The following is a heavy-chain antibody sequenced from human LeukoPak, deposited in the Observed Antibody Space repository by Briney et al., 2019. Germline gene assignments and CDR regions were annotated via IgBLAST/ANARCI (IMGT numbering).Heavy chain of an antibody. Sequence: GGSLRLSCAVFGLTFTSYGMTWVRQAPGKGLEWVSAISGSGGSTYYADSVKGRFTISRDNAKNSLYLQMNSLRAEDTAVYYCARGRVAAAGTGDYWGQGTLVTVSS. CDR3: ARGRVAAAGTGDY. J-gene: IGHJ4*02. CDR2: ISGSGGST. V-gene: IGHV3-23*01. D-gene: IGHD6-13*01. CDR1: GLTFTSYG.